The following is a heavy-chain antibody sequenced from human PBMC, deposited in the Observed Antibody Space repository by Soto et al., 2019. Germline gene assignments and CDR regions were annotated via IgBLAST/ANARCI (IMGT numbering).Heavy chain of an antibody. J-gene: IGHJ4*02. CDR3: AVYCSYGSGSSCTPFDY. CDR1: DESFSNYY. D-gene: IGHD2-15*01. V-gene: IGHV4-34*01. CDR2: INQSGTT. Sequence: HVQLQQWGAGLLKPSETLSLTCAVYDESFSNYYWTWIRQPPGKGPEWIGEINQSGTTNYNPSLKSRVTMSVDTSKNQFSLKLSSVTAADTAVYYCAVYCSYGSGSSCTPFDYWGQGILVTVSS.